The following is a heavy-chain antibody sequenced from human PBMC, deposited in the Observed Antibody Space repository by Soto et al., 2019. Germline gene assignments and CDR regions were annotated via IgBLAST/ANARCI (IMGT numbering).Heavy chain of an antibody. V-gene: IGHV5-10-1*01. J-gene: IGHJ3*02. CDR1: GYSFTSYW. CDR2: IDPSDSYT. CDR3: ARHKYYYDSSGYWDDAFDI. D-gene: IGHD3-22*01. Sequence: GESLKISCKGSGYSFTSYWISWVRQMPGKGLEWMGRIDPSDSYTNYSPSFQGHVTISADKSISTAYLQWSSLKASDTAMYYCARHKYYYDSSGYWDDAFDIWGQGTMVTVS.